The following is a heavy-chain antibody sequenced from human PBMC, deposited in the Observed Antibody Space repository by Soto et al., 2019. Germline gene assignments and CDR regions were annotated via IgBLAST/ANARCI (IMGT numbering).Heavy chain of an antibody. Sequence: QVQLQESGPGLVKPSETLSLTCTVSGGSISSYYWCWIRQRPGKGLEWIGYVYYSGSTNYNPSLQSRVTISVATSKNQLSLKLSSVADADTSVYSWARSDYGDYVEYFQTWGQGTLVTVSS. CDR2: VYYSGST. CDR3: ARSDYGDYVEYFQT. J-gene: IGHJ1*01. V-gene: IGHV4-59*08. D-gene: IGHD4-17*01. CDR1: GGSISSYY.